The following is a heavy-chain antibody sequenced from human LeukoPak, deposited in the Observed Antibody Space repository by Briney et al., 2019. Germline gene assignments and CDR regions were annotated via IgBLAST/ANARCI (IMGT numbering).Heavy chain of an antibody. J-gene: IGHJ4*02. V-gene: IGHV3-33*01. CDR3: ARAVGPYDY. CDR2: IWYDGGNK. Sequence: GKSLRLSCAASGFSFGTYGMHWVRQAPGKGLEWVAAIWYDGGNKYYADSVKGRFTISRDNSKNTLYLQMNSLRAEDTAVYYCARAVGPYDYWGQGTLVTVSS. CDR1: GFSFGTYG.